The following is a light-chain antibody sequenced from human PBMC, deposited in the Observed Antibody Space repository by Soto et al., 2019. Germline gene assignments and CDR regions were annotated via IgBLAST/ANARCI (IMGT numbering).Light chain of an antibody. Sequence: DLVMTQSPLSLPVTPGEPASISCRSSQSLLHSNGYNYLDWYLQKPGQSPQLLIYLDSNRASGVPDRLSGSGSGTDFTLKISRVEAEDVGVYYCMQALQSPYTFGQGTKLEIK. J-gene: IGKJ2*01. CDR3: MQALQSPYT. V-gene: IGKV2-28*01. CDR2: LDS. CDR1: QSLLHSNGYNY.